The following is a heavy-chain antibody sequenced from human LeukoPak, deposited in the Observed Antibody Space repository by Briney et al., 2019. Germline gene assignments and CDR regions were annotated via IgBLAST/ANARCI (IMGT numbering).Heavy chain of an antibody. CDR3: ARGSGSSWTLTPFDY. D-gene: IGHD6-13*01. Sequence: SQTLSLTCTVSGGSISSGSYYWSWIRQPAGKGLEWIGRIYSSGSTNYNPSLKSRVTISLDTSKNQFSLKLSSVTAADTAVYYCARGSGSSWTLTPFDYWGQGTLVTVSS. V-gene: IGHV4-61*02. J-gene: IGHJ4*02. CDR2: IYSSGST. CDR1: GGSISSGSYY.